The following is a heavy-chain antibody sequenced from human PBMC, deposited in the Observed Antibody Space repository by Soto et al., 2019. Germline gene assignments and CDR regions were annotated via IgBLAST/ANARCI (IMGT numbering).Heavy chain of an antibody. Sequence: PSETLSLTCTVSGDSIGSYSWSWIRQPPGKGLEWIGNIHYNGNTKYNPSLKSRVTMSVDTSKNQFSLKLISVTAADTAVYYCAREGNLGRWLQPLDYWGQGTLVTVSS. CDR3: AREGNLGRWLQPLDY. J-gene: IGHJ4*02. CDR2: IHYNGNT. CDR1: GDSIGSYS. V-gene: IGHV4-59*01. D-gene: IGHD5-12*01.